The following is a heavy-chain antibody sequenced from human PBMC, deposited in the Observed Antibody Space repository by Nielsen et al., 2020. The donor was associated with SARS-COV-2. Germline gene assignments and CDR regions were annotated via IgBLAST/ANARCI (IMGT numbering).Heavy chain of an antibody. CDR2: FDPEDGEA. Sequence: ASVKVSCKVSGDTLTEISMHWVRQAPGKGLEYMGGFDPEDGEAMYGQTFQGRVTMTEDTSTDTVYMELTSLRSEDTAVYYCAREVVGAAAGALTYYYYYYMDVWGKGTTVTVSS. CDR3: AREVVGAAAGALTYYYYYYMDV. J-gene: IGHJ6*03. CDR1: GDTLTEIS. V-gene: IGHV1-24*01. D-gene: IGHD6-13*01.